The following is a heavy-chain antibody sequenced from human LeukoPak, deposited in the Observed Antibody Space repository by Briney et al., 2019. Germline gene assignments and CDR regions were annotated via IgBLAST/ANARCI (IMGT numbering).Heavy chain of an antibody. CDR2: ISGSGGST. CDR1: GFTFSSFA. J-gene: IGHJ4*02. CDR3: AIRRVVIMPFDY. V-gene: IGHV3-23*01. D-gene: IGHD3-3*01. Sequence: GGSLRLSCAASGFTFSSFAMSWVRQAPGKGLEWVSAISGSGGSTYYADSVKGRFTISRDNSKNTLYLQMNSLRAEDTAVYYCAIRRVVIMPFDYWGQGTLVTVSS.